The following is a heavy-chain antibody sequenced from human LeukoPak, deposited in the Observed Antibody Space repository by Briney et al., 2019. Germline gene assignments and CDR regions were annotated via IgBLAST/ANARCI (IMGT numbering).Heavy chain of an antibody. J-gene: IGHJ4*02. CDR2: IYYSGST. V-gene: IGHV4-30-4*01. D-gene: IGHD1-1*01. CDR3: ARLDSATDDDY. CDR1: GGSISSGDYY. Sequence: SETLSLTCTVSGGSISSGDYYWSWIRQPPGKGLEWIGYIYYSGSTYYNPSLKSRVTISVDTSKNQFSLKLSSVTAADTVVYYCARLDSATDDDYWGQGTLVTVSS.